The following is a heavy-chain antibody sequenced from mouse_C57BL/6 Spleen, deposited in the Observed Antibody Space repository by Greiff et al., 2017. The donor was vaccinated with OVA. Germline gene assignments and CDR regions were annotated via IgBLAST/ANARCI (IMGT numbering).Heavy chain of an antibody. J-gene: IGHJ4*01. D-gene: IGHD1-1*01. CDR3: ARNDYYGSSSYAMDY. V-gene: IGHV1-59*01. CDR2: IDPSDSYP. CDR1: GYTFTSYW. Sequence: QVQLQQPGAELVRPGTSVKLSCKASGYTFTSYWMHWVKQRPGQGLEWIGVIDPSDSYPNYNQKFKGKATLTVDKSSSTPYMQLSSLTSEDSAVYYCARNDYYGSSSYAMDYWGQGTSVTDAS.